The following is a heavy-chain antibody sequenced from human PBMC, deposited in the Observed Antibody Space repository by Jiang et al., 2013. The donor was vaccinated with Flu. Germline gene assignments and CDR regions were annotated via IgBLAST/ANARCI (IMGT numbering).Heavy chain of an antibody. J-gene: IGHJ5*02. CDR3: ARGLGIAAAGTPLDWFDP. V-gene: IGHV1-46*01. D-gene: IGHD6-13*01. Sequence: NPSGGSTSYAQKFQGRVTMTRDTSTSTVYMELSSLRSEDTAVYYCARGLGIAAAGTPLDWFDPWGQGTLVTVSS. CDR2: NPSGGST.